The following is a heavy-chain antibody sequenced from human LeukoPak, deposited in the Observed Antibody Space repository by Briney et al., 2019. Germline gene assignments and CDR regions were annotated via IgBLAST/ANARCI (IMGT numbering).Heavy chain of an antibody. D-gene: IGHD3-22*01. Sequence: GGSLRLSCAASGFTFSSYAMHWVRQAPGKGLEYVSAISSNGGSTYYANTVKGRFTISRDNSKNTLYLQMGSLRAEDMAVYYCARGPSSGYYYGWFDPWAREPWSPSPQ. V-gene: IGHV3-64*01. CDR2: ISSNGGST. CDR1: GFTFSSYA. J-gene: IGHJ5*02. CDR3: ARGPSSGYYYGWFDP.